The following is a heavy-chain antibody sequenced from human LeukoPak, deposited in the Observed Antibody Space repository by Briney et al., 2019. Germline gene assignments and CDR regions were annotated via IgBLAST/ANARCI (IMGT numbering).Heavy chain of an antibody. J-gene: IGHJ4*02. V-gene: IGHV3-23*01. CDR2: ISGSGGST. Sequence: PGGSLRLSCAASGFTFSSYAMSWVRQAPGKGLGWVSAISGSGGSTYYADSVKGRFTISRDNSKNTLYLQMNSLRAEDTAVYYCAKGQFTMIVVAGGDYFDYWGQGTLVTVSS. CDR3: AKGQFTMIVVAGGDYFDY. D-gene: IGHD3-22*01. CDR1: GFTFSSYA.